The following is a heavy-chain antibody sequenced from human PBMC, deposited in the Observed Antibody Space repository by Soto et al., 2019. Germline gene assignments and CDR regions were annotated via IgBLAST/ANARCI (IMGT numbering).Heavy chain of an antibody. J-gene: IGHJ4*02. CDR3: ASNTRYDPPDY. CDR2: ISVSGGST. Sequence: PGGSLRLSCAASGFTFSSYAMSWVRQAPGKGLAWVSGISVSGGSTYYADSVKGRFTISRDNSKNTLYLQTNSLRAEDTAVYYCASNTRYDPPDYWGQGTLVTVSS. D-gene: IGHD3-16*01. V-gene: IGHV3-23*01. CDR1: GFTFSSYA.